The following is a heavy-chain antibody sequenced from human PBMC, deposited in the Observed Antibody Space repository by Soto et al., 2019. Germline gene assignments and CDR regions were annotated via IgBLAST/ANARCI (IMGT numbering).Heavy chain of an antibody. Sequence: QVQLRESGPGLVKPSGTLSLTCAVSGGSISSINWWSWVRQPPGKGLEWIGEIHHRGSINYSPSLSSRLTISVDKSKNQFSLNLSSVTAADTAVYYCARVTESDAFDIWGQGTMVTVSS. CDR1: GGSISSINW. V-gene: IGHV4-4*02. CDR2: IHHRGSI. J-gene: IGHJ3*02. CDR3: ARVTESDAFDI.